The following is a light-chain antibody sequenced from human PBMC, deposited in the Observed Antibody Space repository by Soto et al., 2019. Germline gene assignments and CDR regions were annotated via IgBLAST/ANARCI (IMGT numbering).Light chain of an antibody. Sequence: DIQMTQSPSTLSASVGDRVTITCRASQSISSWLAWYQQKPGKAPKLLIYDASSLESGVPSRFSGSGSGTEFTLTISSLQPDDFATYYCHQYNSYSKTFGHGTKVDIK. CDR3: HQYNSYSKT. CDR2: DAS. J-gene: IGKJ1*01. CDR1: QSISSW. V-gene: IGKV1-5*01.